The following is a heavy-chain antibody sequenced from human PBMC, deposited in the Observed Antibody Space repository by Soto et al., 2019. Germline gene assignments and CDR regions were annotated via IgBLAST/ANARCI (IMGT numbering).Heavy chain of an antibody. D-gene: IGHD5-18*01. J-gene: IGHJ5*02. CDR3: ARMASFGSLNWFDP. CDR2: MNPGSGDT. Sequence: ASVKVSCKASGYTFTNNDVTWVRQATGQGLEWMGWMNPGSGDTGYAQKFQGRVTMTRNISIATAYMELSSLRSEDTAIYYCARMASFGSLNWFDPWGQGALVTVSS. CDR1: GYTFTNND. V-gene: IGHV1-8*01.